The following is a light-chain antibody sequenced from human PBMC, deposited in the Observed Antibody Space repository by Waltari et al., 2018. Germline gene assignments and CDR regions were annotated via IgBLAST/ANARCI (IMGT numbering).Light chain of an antibody. J-gene: IGKJ1*01. V-gene: IGKV3-15*01. CDR2: GAS. CDR1: QSVSRN. Sequence: EIVMTQSPATLSVSPGERATLSCRASQSVSRNLAWYQQKPGQAPRLLIYGASTRATGIPARFSGSGSGTEFTLTISSLQSEDFAVYYCQQYNNWPRRTFGQGTKVEIK. CDR3: QQYNNWPRRT.